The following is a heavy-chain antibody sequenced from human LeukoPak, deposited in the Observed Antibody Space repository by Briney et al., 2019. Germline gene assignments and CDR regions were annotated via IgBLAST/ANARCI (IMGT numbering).Heavy chain of an antibody. CDR2: INWNGGST. CDR1: GCTFDDYG. J-gene: IGHJ6*03. CDR3: ARVVYGDYLNYMDV. D-gene: IGHD4-17*01. Sequence: GGSLRLCCAASGCTFDDYGMSWVRQAPGKGLEWISGINWNGGSTGYAVSVKGRFTISRDNAKNSLYLQMNSLRAEDTAFYYCARVVYGDYLNYMDVWGKGTTVTVSS. V-gene: IGHV3-20*04.